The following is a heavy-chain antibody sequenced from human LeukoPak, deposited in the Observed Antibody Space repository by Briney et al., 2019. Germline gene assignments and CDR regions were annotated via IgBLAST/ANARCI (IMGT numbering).Heavy chain of an antibody. J-gene: IGHJ3*02. V-gene: IGHV3-21*01. CDR2: ISSSSSYI. Sequence: PGGSLRLSCAASGFTFSSYSMNWVRQAPGKGLEWVSSISSSSSYIYYADSVKGRFTISRDNAKNSLYLQMNSLRAEDTAVYYCAREPFTYYYDSSGYLNYAFDIWGQGTMVTVSS. CDR1: GFTFSSYS. CDR3: AREPFTYYYDSSGYLNYAFDI. D-gene: IGHD3-22*01.